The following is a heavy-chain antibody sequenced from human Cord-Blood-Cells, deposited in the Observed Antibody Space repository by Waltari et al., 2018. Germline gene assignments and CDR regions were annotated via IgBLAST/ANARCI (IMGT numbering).Heavy chain of an antibody. CDR2: IYYSGRT. CDR3: ARAQVRWYYGMDV. V-gene: IGHV4-30-4*08. Sequence: QVQLQESGPGLVKPSQTLSLTCTVSGGSISSGDYYWSWIRQPPGKDLEWIGYIYYSGRTSYNPSLKSRVTISVDTSKNQFSLTLGSVTAADTAVYYCARAQVRWYYGMDVWGQGTTVTVSS. CDR1: GGSISSGDYY. J-gene: IGHJ6*02. D-gene: IGHD3-10*01.